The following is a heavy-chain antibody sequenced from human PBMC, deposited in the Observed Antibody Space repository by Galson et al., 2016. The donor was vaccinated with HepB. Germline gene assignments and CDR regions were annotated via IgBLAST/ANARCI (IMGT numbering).Heavy chain of an antibody. CDR2: ISSSGTTI. CDR3: ARPRDNYGHAFDI. CDR1: GFTFSRYE. V-gene: IGHV3-48*03. J-gene: IGHJ3*02. D-gene: IGHD3-10*01. Sequence: LRLSYAASGFTFSRYETNWVRQAPGKGLEWVSYISSSGTTIYYADSVKGRFSIFRDNAKNSLYLQMNSLRVVDTAVYYCARPRDNYGHAFDIWGQGTMVTVSS.